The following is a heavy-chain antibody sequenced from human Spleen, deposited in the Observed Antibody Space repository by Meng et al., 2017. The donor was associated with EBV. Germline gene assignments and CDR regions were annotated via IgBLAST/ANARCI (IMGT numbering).Heavy chain of an antibody. J-gene: IGHJ4*02. CDR1: GASVSSNTYY. V-gene: IGHV4-61*01. D-gene: IGHD1-26*01. Sequence: QVQLPEAGPGLVKSSETLSLTCTVSGASVSSNTYYWSWIRQPPGKRLEWIGNIYYSGDTKYNPSLESRVTTSLHTSKNQFSLRLTSVTAADTAVYYCVREVRSGSYFNDYWGQGTLVTVSS. CDR3: VREVRSGSYFNDY. CDR2: IYYSGDT.